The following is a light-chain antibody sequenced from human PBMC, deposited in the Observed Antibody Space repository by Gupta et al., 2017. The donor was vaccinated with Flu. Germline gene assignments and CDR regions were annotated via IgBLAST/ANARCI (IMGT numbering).Light chain of an antibody. J-gene: IGLJ3*02. Sequence: ITVSGTGTSSDIGGYNYAAWYQQKAGEAPKLLLYEVTRRPSGVSDRFSGSKSDNTASLTISGLQAEDEATYRCSSYTFSATRWVFGGGTTVTVL. V-gene: IGLV2-14*01. CDR2: EVT. CDR3: SSYTFSATRWV. CDR1: SSDIGGYNY.